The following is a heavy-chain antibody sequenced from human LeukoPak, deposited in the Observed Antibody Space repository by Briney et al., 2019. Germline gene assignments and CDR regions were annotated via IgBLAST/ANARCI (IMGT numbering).Heavy chain of an antibody. CDR3: ARGQRDGYGY. V-gene: IGHV3-7*01. Sequence: GGSLRLSCAASGFTLSAYWMNWVRQAPGKGLEWVANIKQDGSEMYYGDSVKGRFTISRDNAKNSLYLQMNSLRAEDTAVYYCARGQRDGYGYWGQGTLVTVSS. J-gene: IGHJ4*02. CDR1: GFTLSAYW. CDR2: IKQDGSEM. D-gene: IGHD5-24*01.